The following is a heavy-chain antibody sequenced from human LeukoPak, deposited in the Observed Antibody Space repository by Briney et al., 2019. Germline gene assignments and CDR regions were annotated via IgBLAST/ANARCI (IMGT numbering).Heavy chain of an antibody. V-gene: IGHV3-30*02. CDR2: IGYTGTNT. D-gene: IGHD1-7*01. CDR3: ARDLTGNYYIDY. Sequence: PGGSLRLSCAASGFNFSSFGMHWVRQAPGEGLEWVAYIGYTGTNTYYADSVKGRFTISRDNSKNTVHLQMNSLRAADTALYSCARDLTGNYYIDYWGQGTLVTVSS. J-gene: IGHJ4*02. CDR1: GFNFSSFG.